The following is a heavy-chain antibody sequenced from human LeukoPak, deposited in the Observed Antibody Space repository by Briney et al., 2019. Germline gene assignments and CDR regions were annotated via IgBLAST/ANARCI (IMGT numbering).Heavy chain of an antibody. CDR2: ISAYNGNT. V-gene: IGHV1-18*01. CDR3: ARGYCSSTSCYAWSGREFDY. CDR1: GYTFTSYG. Sequence: GASVTVSCTASGYTFTSYGISWVRQAPGQGLEWMGWISAYNGNTNYAQKLQGRVTITTDTSTSTAYMELRSLRSDDTAVYYCARGYCSSTSCYAWSGREFDYWGQGTLVTVSS. D-gene: IGHD2-2*01. J-gene: IGHJ4*02.